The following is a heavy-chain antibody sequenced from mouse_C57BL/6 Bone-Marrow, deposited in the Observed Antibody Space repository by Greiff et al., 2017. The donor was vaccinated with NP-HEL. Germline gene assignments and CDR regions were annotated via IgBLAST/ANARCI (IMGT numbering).Heavy chain of an antibody. D-gene: IGHD1-1*01. Sequence: EVKLQESGGGLVKPGGSLKLSCAASGFTFSSYAMSWVRQTPEKRLEWVATISDGGSYTYYPDNVKGRFTISRDNAKNNLYLQMSHLKSEDTAMYYCALLGFAYWGQGTLVTVSA. CDR1: GFTFSSYA. CDR3: ALLGFAY. J-gene: IGHJ3*01. V-gene: IGHV5-4*03. CDR2: ISDGGSYT.